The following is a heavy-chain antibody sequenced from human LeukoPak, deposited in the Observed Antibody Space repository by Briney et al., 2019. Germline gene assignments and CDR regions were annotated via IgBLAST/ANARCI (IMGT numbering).Heavy chain of an antibody. CDR2: ISSSSTTI. J-gene: IGHJ4*02. CDR3: ARDLPTFDY. CDR1: GFTFSSYS. Sequence: GGSLRLSCAASGFTFSSYSMMWVRQAPGKGLEWVSYISSSSTTIHYADSVKGRFTISRDNAKNSLYLQMDSLRAEDTAVYYCARDLPTFDYWGQGTLVTVSS. V-gene: IGHV3-48*04.